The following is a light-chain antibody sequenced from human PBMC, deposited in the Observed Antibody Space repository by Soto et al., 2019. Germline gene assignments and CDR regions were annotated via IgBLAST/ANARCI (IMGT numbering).Light chain of an antibody. CDR1: QSVSSN. CDR3: QQYNNWPPWT. J-gene: IGKJ1*01. CDR2: GAS. Sequence: EIVMTQSPATLSVSPGERATLSCRASQSVSSNFAWYQQKPGQAPRLLIYGASTRATGIPARFSGSGSGTEFTLTISSLQSEDFAVYYCQQYNNWPPWTCGQGTEVEIK. V-gene: IGKV3-15*01.